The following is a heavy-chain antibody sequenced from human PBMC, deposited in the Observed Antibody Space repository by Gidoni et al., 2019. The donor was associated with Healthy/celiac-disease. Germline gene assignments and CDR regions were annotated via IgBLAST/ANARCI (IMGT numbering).Heavy chain of an antibody. CDR1: GGSISSSSYY. D-gene: IGHD2-15*01. CDR2: IYYSGST. CDR3: ARRRGYCSGGSCYFVWFDP. Sequence: QLQLQESGPGLVKPSETLSLTCTVSGGSISSSSYYWGWIRQPPGKGLEWIGSIYYSGSTYYNPSLKSRVTISVDTSKNQFSLKLSSVTAADTAVYYCARRRGYCSGGSCYFVWFDPWGQGTLVTVSS. J-gene: IGHJ5*02. V-gene: IGHV4-39*01.